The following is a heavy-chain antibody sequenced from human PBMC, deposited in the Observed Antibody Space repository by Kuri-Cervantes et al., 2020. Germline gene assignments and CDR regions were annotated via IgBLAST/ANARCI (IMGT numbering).Heavy chain of an antibody. CDR2: SDPEEGET. CDR1: GHTLSDLF. Sequence: ASVKVSCKVPGHTLSDLFIHWVRQAPGKGLEWVGGSDPEEGETLYAQKFQGRVTMTEDTSTDTACMQLNSLRSEDTAVYYCATVDTWAQPYFDSWGQGTLVTVSS. CDR3: ATVDTWAQPYFDS. V-gene: IGHV1-24*01. D-gene: IGHD1-26*01. J-gene: IGHJ4*02.